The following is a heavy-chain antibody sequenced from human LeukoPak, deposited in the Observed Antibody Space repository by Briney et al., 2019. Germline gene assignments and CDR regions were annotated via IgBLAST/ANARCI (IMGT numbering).Heavy chain of an antibody. V-gene: IGHV1-69*13. CDR3: ARDYAATYYYYMDV. D-gene: IGHD1-26*01. CDR2: IIPIFGTA. J-gene: IGHJ6*03. Sequence: SVKVSCKASGYTFTSYDINWVRQATGQGLEWMGGIIPIFGTANYAQKFQGRVTITADESTSTAYMELSSLRSEDTAVYYCARDYAATYYYYMDVWGKGTTVTVSS. CDR1: GYTFTSYD.